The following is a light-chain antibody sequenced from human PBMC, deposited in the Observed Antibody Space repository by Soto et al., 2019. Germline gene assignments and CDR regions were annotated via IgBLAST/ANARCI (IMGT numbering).Light chain of an antibody. CDR2: KAS. CDR3: QQYHNYWT. J-gene: IGKJ1*01. V-gene: IGKV1-5*03. CDR1: QTINTW. Sequence: DIQMTQSPSTLSASVGDRVTITCRTSQTINTWLAWYQQKPGEAPKLLIYKASSLESGVPSRFSGSGSGTEFTLTISSLQPDDFATYYCQQYHNYWTFGQGTKVHIK.